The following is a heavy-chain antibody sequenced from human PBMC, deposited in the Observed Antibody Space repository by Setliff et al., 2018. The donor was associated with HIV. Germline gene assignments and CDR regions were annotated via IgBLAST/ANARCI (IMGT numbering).Heavy chain of an antibody. D-gene: IGHD3-16*01. CDR2: MYTSGVA. V-gene: IGHV4-59*10. CDR1: NGSFNGYY. CDR3: ARDPKVEWDLLGAFDI. Sequence: SETLSLTCAVYNGSFNGYYWSWIRQPPGKGLEWIGRMYTSGVAKYNPSLESRVTMSVDTSKNQMSLELTSVTAADTAVYYCARDPKVEWDLLGAFDIWGQGTMVTVSS. J-gene: IGHJ3*02.